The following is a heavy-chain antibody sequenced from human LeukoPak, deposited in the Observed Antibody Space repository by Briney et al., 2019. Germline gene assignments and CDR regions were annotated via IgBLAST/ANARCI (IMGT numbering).Heavy chain of an antibody. J-gene: IGHJ5*02. Sequence: PGGSLRLSCAASGFNFSINWMTWIRQPPGKGLEWIGSIYYSGSTYYNPSLKSRVTISVDTSKNQFSLKLSSVTAADTAVYYCAREVMVGYDPWGQGTLVTVSS. CDR2: IYYSGST. CDR3: AREVMVGYDP. CDR1: GFNFSINW. D-gene: IGHD2-8*01. V-gene: IGHV4-39*07.